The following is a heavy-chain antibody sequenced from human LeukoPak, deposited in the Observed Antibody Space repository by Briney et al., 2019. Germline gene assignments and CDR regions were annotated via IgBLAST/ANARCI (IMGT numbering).Heavy chain of an antibody. CDR1: GYTFTGYY. J-gene: IGHJ5*02. Sequence: ASVKVSCKASGYTFTGYYMHWVRQAPGQGLEWMGWINPNSGGTNYAQKFQGWVTMTRDTSISTAYMELSRLRSDDTAVYYCARANPIAYYGSGSYMGVWFDPWGQGTLVTVSS. CDR2: INPNSGGT. V-gene: IGHV1-2*04. D-gene: IGHD3-10*01. CDR3: ARANPIAYYGSGSYMGVWFDP.